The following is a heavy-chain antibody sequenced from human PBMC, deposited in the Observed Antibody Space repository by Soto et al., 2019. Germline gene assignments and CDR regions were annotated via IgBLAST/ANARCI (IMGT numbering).Heavy chain of an antibody. V-gene: IGHV1-69*12. CDR2: IIPIFGTA. CDR1: GGTFSSYA. J-gene: IGHJ4*02. D-gene: IGHD2-15*01. Sequence: QVQLVQSGAEVKKPGSSVKVSCKTSGGTFSSYAISWVRQAPGQGLEWMGGIIPIFGTANYAQKFQGRVTITADASTSTAYMELSSLRSEDTALYYCAADLVGAAGPPYFGYWGQGDLVTVSS. CDR3: AADLVGAAGPPYFGY.